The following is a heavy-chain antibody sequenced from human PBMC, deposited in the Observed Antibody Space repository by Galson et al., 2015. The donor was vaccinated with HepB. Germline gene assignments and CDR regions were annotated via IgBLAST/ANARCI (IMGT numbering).Heavy chain of an antibody. CDR3: ARDYSSTWTYYFDY. CDR2: ISGSGGST. Sequence: SLRLSCAASGFPFFTYVMSWVRQAPGKGLEWVAAISGSGGSTYYADSVKGRFIISRDNSKNTLYLQMNSLRAEDTAIYYCARDYSSTWTYYFDYWGQGTLVTVAT. CDR1: GFPFFTYV. D-gene: IGHD6-13*01. J-gene: IGHJ4*02. V-gene: IGHV3-23*01.